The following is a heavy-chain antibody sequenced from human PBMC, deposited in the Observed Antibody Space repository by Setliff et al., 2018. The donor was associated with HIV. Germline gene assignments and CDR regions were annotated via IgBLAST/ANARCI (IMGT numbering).Heavy chain of an antibody. CDR2: IYYSGST. J-gene: IGHJ2*01. CDR3: AREYYGPSGGWYFDL. Sequence: PSETLSLTCTVSGGSISSHYWSWIRQPPGKGLEWIGYIYYSGSTNYNPSLKSRVTISVDTSKNQFSLRLSSVTAADTAVYYCAREYYGPSGGWYFDLWGRGTLVTVSS. CDR1: GGSISSHY. V-gene: IGHV4-59*11. D-gene: IGHD4-17*01.